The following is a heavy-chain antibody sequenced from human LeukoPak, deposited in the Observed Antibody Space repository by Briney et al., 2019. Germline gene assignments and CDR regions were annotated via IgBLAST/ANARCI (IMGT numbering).Heavy chain of an antibody. Sequence: GGSLRLSCAASGLSISNYGMSWVRQAPGKGLEWVSVIYSGGSTYYADSVKGRFTISRDNSKNTLYLQMNSLRAEDTAVYYCASVIAAAGILFDYWGQGTLVTVSS. V-gene: IGHV3-53*01. CDR1: GLSISNYG. CDR2: IYSGGST. CDR3: ASVIAAAGILFDY. D-gene: IGHD6-13*01. J-gene: IGHJ4*02.